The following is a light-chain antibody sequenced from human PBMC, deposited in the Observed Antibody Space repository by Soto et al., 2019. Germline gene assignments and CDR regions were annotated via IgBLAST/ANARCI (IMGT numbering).Light chain of an antibody. CDR3: QQYGSSDPMYT. J-gene: IGKJ2*01. CDR2: GAS. V-gene: IGKV3-20*01. Sequence: EIVLTQSPGTLSLSPGERATLSCRASQSVSSSYLAWYQQKPGQAPRLLIYGASSMATGIPDRFSGSGSMPDFTLTISRLAPEDFAGYYCQQYGSSDPMYTFGQGTKLEIK. CDR1: QSVSSSY.